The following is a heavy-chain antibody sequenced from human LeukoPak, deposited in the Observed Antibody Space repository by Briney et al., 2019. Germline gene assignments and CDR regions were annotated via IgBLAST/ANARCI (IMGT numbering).Heavy chain of an antibody. CDR1: GGSFSGYY. CDR2: INHSGST. J-gene: IGHJ4*02. D-gene: IGHD2-2*01. Sequence: SETLPLTCAVYGGSFSGYYWSWIRQPPGKGLEWIGEINHSGSTNYNPSLKSRVTISVGTSKNQFSLKLSSVTAADTAVYYCAREVVVPAASFDYWGQGTLVTVSS. V-gene: IGHV4-34*01. CDR3: AREVVVPAASFDY.